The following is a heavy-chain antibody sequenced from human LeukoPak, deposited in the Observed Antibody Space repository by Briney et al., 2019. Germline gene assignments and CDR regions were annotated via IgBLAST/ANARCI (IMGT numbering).Heavy chain of an antibody. D-gene: IGHD3-10*01. CDR1: GYTFTSYD. CDR2: MNPNSGNT. CDR3: ARFNGRGVSNDY. Sequence: GASVKVSCKASGYTFTSYDINWVRQATGQGLEWIGWMNPNSGNTGYAQKFQGRVTMTRNTSISTAYMELSSLRSEDTAVYYCARFNGRGVSNDYWGQGALVTVSA. V-gene: IGHV1-8*01. J-gene: IGHJ4*02.